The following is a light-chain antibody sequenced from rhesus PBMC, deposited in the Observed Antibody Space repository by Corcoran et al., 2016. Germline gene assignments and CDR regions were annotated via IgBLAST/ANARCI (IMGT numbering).Light chain of an antibody. J-gene: IGKJ3*01. CDR3: LKGYSAPFT. Sequence: DIQMTQSPSSLSASVGDRVTITCRASQGIRNFLTWYQEKPGKPPKRLIYAASSLETGVPSRFSGIGSGTDFTLTIRSLQPEDFATYYCLKGYSAPFTFGPGTKLDIK. V-gene: IGKV1-36*02. CDR1: QGIRNF. CDR2: AAS.